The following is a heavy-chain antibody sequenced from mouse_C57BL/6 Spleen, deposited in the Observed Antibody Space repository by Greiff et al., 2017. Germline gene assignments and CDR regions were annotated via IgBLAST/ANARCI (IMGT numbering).Heavy chain of an antibody. CDR2: INPSSGYT. Sequence: QVQLQQSGAELAKPGASVKLSCKASGYTFTSYWMHWVKQRPGQGLEWIGYINPSSGYTKYNQKFKDKATLTADKSSRTAYMQLSSLTYEDSAVYYCARSDGYYLDYWGQGTTLTVSS. V-gene: IGHV1-7*01. J-gene: IGHJ2*01. CDR1: GYTFTSYW. D-gene: IGHD2-3*01. CDR3: ARSDGYYLDY.